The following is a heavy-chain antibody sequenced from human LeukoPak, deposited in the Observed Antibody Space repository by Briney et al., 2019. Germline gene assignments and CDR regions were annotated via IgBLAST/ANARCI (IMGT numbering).Heavy chain of an antibody. CDR2: IYTSGST. D-gene: IGHD1-7*01. V-gene: IGHV4-61*02. CDR1: GGSISSGSYY. J-gene: IGHJ5*02. CDR3: ARDRYNWNYGGFDP. Sequence: PSQTLSLTCTVSGGSISSGSYYWSWIRQPAGKGLEWIGRIYTSGSTNYNPSLKSRVTISVDTSKNQFSLKLSSVTAADTAVYYCARDRYNWNYGGFDPWGQGTLVTVSS.